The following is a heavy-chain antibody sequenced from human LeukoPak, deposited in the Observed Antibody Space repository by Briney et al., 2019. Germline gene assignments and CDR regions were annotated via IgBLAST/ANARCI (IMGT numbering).Heavy chain of an antibody. D-gene: IGHD1-26*01. Sequence: ASVKVSCKASGYTFTGYYIHWVRQAPGQGLEWMGWINPNSGGTNYAQNFQGRVTMTRDTSISTAYMELSRLKSDDTAVYYCARTLVGATTNWGQGTLVTVSS. CDR2: INPNSGGT. CDR1: GYTFTGYY. CDR3: ARTLVGATTN. V-gene: IGHV1-2*02. J-gene: IGHJ4*02.